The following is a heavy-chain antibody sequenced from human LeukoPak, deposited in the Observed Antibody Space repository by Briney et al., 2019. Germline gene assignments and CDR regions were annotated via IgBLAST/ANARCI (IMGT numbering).Heavy chain of an antibody. D-gene: IGHD3-3*01. Sequence: SETLSLTCTVSGGSISSYYWSWIRQPPGQGLEWIGRIYTSGSTNYNPSLKSRVTMSVDTSKNQCCLKLSSVTAADAAVYYCERVGFSVDYFDYWGQGTLVTVSS. J-gene: IGHJ4*02. CDR2: IYTSGST. V-gene: IGHV4-4*07. CDR1: GGSISSYY. CDR3: ERVGFSVDYFDY.